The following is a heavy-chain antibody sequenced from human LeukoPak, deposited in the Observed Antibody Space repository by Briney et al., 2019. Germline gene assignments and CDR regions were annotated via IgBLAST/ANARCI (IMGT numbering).Heavy chain of an antibody. CDR2: ISAYNGNT. Sequence: ASVKVSCKASGYTFTSYGISWVRQAPGQGLEWMGWISAYNGNTNYAQKFQGRVTMTRNTSISTAYMELSSLRSEDTAVYYCARGPTVVTPDWFWFDPWGQGTLVTVSS. J-gene: IGHJ5*02. CDR1: GYTFTSYG. CDR3: ARGPTVVTPDWFWFDP. D-gene: IGHD4-23*01. V-gene: IGHV1-18*01.